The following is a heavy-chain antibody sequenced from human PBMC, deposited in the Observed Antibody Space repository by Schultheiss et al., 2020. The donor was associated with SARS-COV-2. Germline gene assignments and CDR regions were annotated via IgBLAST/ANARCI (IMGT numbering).Heavy chain of an antibody. D-gene: IGHD6-13*01. CDR2: IIPIFGTA. J-gene: IGHJ4*02. Sequence: SVKVSCKASGYTFTSYAISWVRQAPGQGLEWMGGIIPIFGTANYAQKFQGRVTITADESTSTAYMELRSLRSEDTAVYYCARRRSSWRHFDCWGQGTLVTVSS. V-gene: IGHV1-69*13. CDR1: GYTFTSYA. CDR3: ARRRSSWRHFDC.